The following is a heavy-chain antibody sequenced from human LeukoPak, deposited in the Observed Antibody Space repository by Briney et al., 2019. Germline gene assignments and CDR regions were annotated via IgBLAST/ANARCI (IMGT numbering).Heavy chain of an antibody. V-gene: IGHV4-34*01. J-gene: IGHJ4*02. Sequence: SETLSLTCTVYGGSLSDYYWSWIRQPPGKGLEWIAEINHSGSTNYNPSLKSRVTISVDTSKNQFSLKLRSVTAADTAVYYCASRLRDSSGYYSGFDYWGQGTLVTVSS. CDR1: GGSLSDYY. CDR3: ASRLRDSSGYYSGFDY. CDR2: INHSGST. D-gene: IGHD3-22*01.